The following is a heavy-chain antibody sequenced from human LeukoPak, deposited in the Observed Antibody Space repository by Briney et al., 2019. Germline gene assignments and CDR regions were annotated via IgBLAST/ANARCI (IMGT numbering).Heavy chain of an antibody. CDR2: IKHDGSED. D-gene: IGHD3-10*01. CDR3: ARARGFDI. V-gene: IGHV3-7*01. CDR1: GFTFSSYA. Sequence: GGSLRLSCVASGFTFSSYAMSWVRQAPGKGLQWVANIKHDGSEDYYVDSVKGRFTISRDNAKNSLYLQMNSLRAEDTAVYYCARARGFDIWGQGTKVSVSS. J-gene: IGHJ3*02.